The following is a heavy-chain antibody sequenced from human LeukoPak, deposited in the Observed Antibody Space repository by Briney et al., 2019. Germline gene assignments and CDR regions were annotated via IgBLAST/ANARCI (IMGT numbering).Heavy chain of an antibody. CDR3: ARTGRPSNYDFWSGYYIDWYFDL. CDR1: GGSISSYY. V-gene: IGHV4-4*07. J-gene: IGHJ2*01. D-gene: IGHD3-3*01. Sequence: PSETLSLTCTVSGGSISSYYWSWIRQPAGKGLEWIGRIYTSGSTNYNPSLKSRVTMSVDTSKNQFSLKLSSVTAADTAVYYCARTGRPSNYDFWSGYYIDWYFDLWGRGTLVTVSS. CDR2: IYTSGST.